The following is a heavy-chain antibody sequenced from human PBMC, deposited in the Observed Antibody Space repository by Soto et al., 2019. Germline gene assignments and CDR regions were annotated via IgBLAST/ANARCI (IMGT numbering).Heavy chain of an antibody. J-gene: IGHJ6*02. Sequence: PGGSLRLSCAASGFTVSSNYMSWVRQAPGKGLEWVAVISFDGTKKYYSDSVKGRFTISRDNLKNTLYLQMNNLRVEDAALYFCAREDDYGYRYINYGLDVWGQGTTVTVSS. CDR3: AREDDYGYRYINYGLDV. D-gene: IGHD4-17*01. CDR2: ISFDGTKK. CDR1: GFTVSSNY. V-gene: IGHV3-30*03.